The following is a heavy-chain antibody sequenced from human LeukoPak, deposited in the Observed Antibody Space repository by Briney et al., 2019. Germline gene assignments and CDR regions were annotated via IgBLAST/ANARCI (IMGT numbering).Heavy chain of an antibody. CDR3: ARARGVGASSSSYYSDY. CDR1: GGTFSSYA. CDR2: IIPIFGTA. J-gene: IGHJ4*02. Sequence: ASVKVSCKASGGTFSSYAISWVRQAPGRGLEWMGGIIPIFGTANYAQKFQGRVTITTDESTSTAYMELSSLRSEDTAVYYCARARGVGASSSSYYSDYWGQGTLVTVSS. D-gene: IGHD1-26*01. V-gene: IGHV1-69*05.